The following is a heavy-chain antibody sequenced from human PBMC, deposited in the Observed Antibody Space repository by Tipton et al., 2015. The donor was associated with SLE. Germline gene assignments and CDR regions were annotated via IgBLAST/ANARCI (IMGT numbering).Heavy chain of an antibody. CDR2: IIPIFGTA. D-gene: IGHD5-18*01. V-gene: IGHV1-69*01. CDR1: GYTFNTRG. J-gene: IGHJ4*02. Sequence: QVQLVQSGAEVKKPGASVRVSCKASGYTFNTRGFIWVRQAPGQGLEWMGGIIPIFGTANYAQKFQGRVTITADESTSTAYMELSSLRSEDTAVYYCASGRGSFGDYWGQGTLVTVSS. CDR3: ASGRGSFGDY.